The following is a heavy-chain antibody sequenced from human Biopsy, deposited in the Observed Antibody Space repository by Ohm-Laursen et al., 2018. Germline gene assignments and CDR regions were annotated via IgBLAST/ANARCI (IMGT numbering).Heavy chain of an antibody. J-gene: IGHJ6*02. CDR1: GYTFGGYY. D-gene: IGHD3-9*01. Sequence: SVTASCTVSGYTFGGYYTHWGRQAPGHGLEWMGWINTISGKANYAQSFQGRLTVTRDTSIGTAYMELTSLTFHEPAIYYCTRVPAYPSIDGYYGLDLWGQGTTVIVSS. CDR3: TRVPAYPSIDGYYGLDL. V-gene: IGHV1-2*02. CDR2: INTISGKA.